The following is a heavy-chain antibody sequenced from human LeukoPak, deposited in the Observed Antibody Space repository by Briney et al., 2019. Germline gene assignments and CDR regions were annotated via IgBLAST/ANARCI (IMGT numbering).Heavy chain of an antibody. Sequence: ASVTVSCKASGGTFSSYAISWVRQATGQGLEWMGWMNPNSGNTGYAQKFQGRVTMTRNTSISTAYMELSSLRSEDTAVYYCARVGITGTGEFYLFDYWGQGTLVTVSS. D-gene: IGHD1-7*01. CDR2: MNPNSGNT. CDR1: GGTFSSYA. CDR3: ARVGITGTGEFYLFDY. J-gene: IGHJ4*02. V-gene: IGHV1-8*02.